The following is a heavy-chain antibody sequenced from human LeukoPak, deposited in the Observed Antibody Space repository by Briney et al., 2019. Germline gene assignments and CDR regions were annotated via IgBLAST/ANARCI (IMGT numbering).Heavy chain of an antibody. CDR2: IKHDGSEE. CDR1: GITFSSLW. Sequence: GGSLRLSCAASGITFSSLWMSWFRQAPGKGLEWVADIKHDGSEEHYVASVKGRFTISRDNAKLYLQMNSLRAEDTAVYYCAKDPLAVWFGESYFDYWGQGTLVTVSS. D-gene: IGHD3-10*01. J-gene: IGHJ4*02. V-gene: IGHV3-7*03. CDR3: AKDPLAVWFGESYFDY.